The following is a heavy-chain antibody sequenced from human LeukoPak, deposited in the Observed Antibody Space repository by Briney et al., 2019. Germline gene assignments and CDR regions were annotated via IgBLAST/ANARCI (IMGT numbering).Heavy chain of an antibody. D-gene: IGHD6-13*01. Sequence: GGSLRLSCAASGFTFSSYDMHWVRQATGKGLEWVSGFGTAGDIYYPGSVKGRFTISRENAKNSLYLQVNSLRAGDTAVYYCARAGYSSTWYSRYFDLWGRGTLVTVSS. J-gene: IGHJ2*01. CDR3: ARAGYSSTWYSRYFDL. V-gene: IGHV3-13*01. CDR1: GFTFSSYD. CDR2: FGTAGDI.